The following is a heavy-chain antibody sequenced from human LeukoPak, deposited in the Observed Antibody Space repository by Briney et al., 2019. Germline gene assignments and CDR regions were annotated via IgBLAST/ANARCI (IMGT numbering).Heavy chain of an antibody. V-gene: IGHV3-30*04. D-gene: IGHD3-3*01. CDR3: AKDGTYYDFWSGYSTSAVALYY. CDR2: ISYDGSNK. Sequence: GGSLRLSCAASGFTFSSYAMHWVRQAPGKGLEWVAVISYDGSNKYYADSVKGRFTISRDNSKNTLYLQMNSLRAEDTAVYYCAKDGTYYDFWSGYSTSAVALYYWGQGTLVTVSS. CDR1: GFTFSSYA. J-gene: IGHJ4*02.